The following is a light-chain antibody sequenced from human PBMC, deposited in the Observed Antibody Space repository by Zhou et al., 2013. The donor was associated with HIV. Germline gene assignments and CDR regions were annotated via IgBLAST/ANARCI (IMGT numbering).Light chain of an antibody. CDR1: QSLLHSNGYNY. V-gene: IGKV2-28*01. Sequence: DIVMTQSPLSLPVTPGEPASISCRSSQSLLHSNGYNYLDWYLQKPGQSPQLLIYLGSNRASGVPDRFSGSGSGTDFTLKISRVEAEDVGVYYCMQALQTPRTFGPGTKGGYQT. CDR2: LGS. J-gene: IGKJ3*01. CDR3: MQALQTPRT.